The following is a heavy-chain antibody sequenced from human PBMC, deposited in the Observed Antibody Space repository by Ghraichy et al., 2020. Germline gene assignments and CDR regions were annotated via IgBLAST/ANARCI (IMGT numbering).Heavy chain of an antibody. CDR2: INGDGITT. Sequence: GGSLSISCAASGFTFSSFRMHWVRQAPGKGLVWVSRINGDGITTTYADSVKGRFTISRDNAKNTLFLQMNSLRAEDTALYYCARGVSLDYWGQGTLVTVSS. CDR3: ARGVSLDY. J-gene: IGHJ4*02. V-gene: IGHV3-74*01. CDR1: GFTFSSFR.